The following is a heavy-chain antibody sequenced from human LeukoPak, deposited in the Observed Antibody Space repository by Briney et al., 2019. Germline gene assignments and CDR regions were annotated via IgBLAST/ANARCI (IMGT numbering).Heavy chain of an antibody. CDR3: ARGRMKGSSWYGNYFDY. J-gene: IGHJ4*02. CDR1: GYSISSGYY. CDR2: IYHSGST. V-gene: IGHV4-38-2*02. D-gene: IGHD6-13*01. Sequence: SETLSLTCTVSGYSISSGYYWGWIRQPPGKGLEWIGSIYHSGSTYYNPSLKSRVTISVDTSKNQFSLKLSSVTAADTAVYYCARGRMKGSSWYGNYFDYWGQGTLVTVSS.